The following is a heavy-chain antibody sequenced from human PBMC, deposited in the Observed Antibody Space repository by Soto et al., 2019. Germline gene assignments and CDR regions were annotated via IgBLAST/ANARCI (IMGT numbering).Heavy chain of an antibody. CDR2: ISPRSGGT. D-gene: IGHD6-19*01. CDR3: ARGIAVAGSRDNYGMDV. CDR1: GYTFIDYY. J-gene: IGHJ6*02. V-gene: IGHV1-2*02. Sequence: ASVKVSCKASGYTFIDYYMHWVRQAPGQGFEWMGRISPRSGGTNYAQKFQGRVTMTRDTSISTAYMELSRLRSDDTAVYYCARGIAVAGSRDNYGMDVWGQGTTVTVSS.